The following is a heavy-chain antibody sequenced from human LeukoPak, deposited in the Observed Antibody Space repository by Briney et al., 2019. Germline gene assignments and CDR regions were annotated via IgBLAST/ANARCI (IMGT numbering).Heavy chain of an antibody. V-gene: IGHV4-59*01. D-gene: IGHD5-12*01. Sequence: SETLSLTCIVSGGSINTYYWSWIRQPPGKGLEWIAYIDDSGNTNYNPSLKSRVTISIDTSRNRFSLKLNSVTAADTAIYYCARGSGYDGSRTWGQGTLVTVSS. J-gene: IGHJ4*02. CDR1: GGSINTYY. CDR2: IDDSGNT. CDR3: ARGSGYDGSRT.